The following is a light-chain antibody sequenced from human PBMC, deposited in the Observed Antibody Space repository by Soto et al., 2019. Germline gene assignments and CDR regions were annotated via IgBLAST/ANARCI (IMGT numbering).Light chain of an antibody. V-gene: IGLV1-44*01. Sequence: QSVLTQPPSASGTPGQRVTISCSGTTSNIRSNTVNWYQQLPGTPPKLLIYNNNKRPSGVPDRFSGSKSGTSASLAISGLQSEDDGDYYCASWDDSLNGVVFGGGTKVTVL. J-gene: IGLJ2*01. CDR1: TSNIRSNT. CDR2: NNN. CDR3: ASWDDSLNGVV.